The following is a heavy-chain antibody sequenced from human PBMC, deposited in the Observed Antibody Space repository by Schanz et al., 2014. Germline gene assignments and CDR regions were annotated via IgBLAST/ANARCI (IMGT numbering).Heavy chain of an antibody. CDR1: GFTFSSYW. CDR2: IKHDGGEK. V-gene: IGHV3-7*01. D-gene: IGHD5-12*01. J-gene: IGHJ4*02. CDR3: VRIYSGYSGGYLDY. Sequence: EVQLVESGGGLVQPGGSLRLSCAASGFTFSSYWMSWVRQAPGKGLEWVANIKHDGGEKYYVDSLKGRFTISRDNAKTPLYLQMSRLTAEDTVVYYCVRIYSGYSGGYLDYWGQGTLVTVSS.